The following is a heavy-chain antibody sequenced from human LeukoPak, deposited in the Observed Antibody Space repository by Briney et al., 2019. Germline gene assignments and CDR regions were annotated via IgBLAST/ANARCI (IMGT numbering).Heavy chain of an antibody. CDR1: GFTFSSYA. D-gene: IGHD3-22*01. Sequence: GGSLRLSCAASGFTFSSYAMHWVREAPGRGLEWVAVISYDGSNKYYADSVKGRFTISRDNSKNTLYLQMNSLRAEDTAVYYCARDLSYYDSSGGDYWGQGTLVTVSS. V-gene: IGHV3-30*04. CDR2: ISYDGSNK. J-gene: IGHJ4*02. CDR3: ARDLSYYDSSGGDY.